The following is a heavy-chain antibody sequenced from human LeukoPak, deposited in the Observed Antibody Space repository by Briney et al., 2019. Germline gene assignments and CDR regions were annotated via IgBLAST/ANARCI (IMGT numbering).Heavy chain of an antibody. CDR2: ISGSGGST. V-gene: IGHV3-23*01. CDR1: GFTFSIYD. J-gene: IGHJ3*01. Sequence: PGGSLRLSCAASGFTFSIYDMNWVRQAPGKGLEGVSGISGSGGSTYYADSVKGRFTISRDNSKNSLYLQMNSLRAEDTAVYYCAKDQLVGSSGWKSAFDFWGQGTMVTGSS. D-gene: IGHD6-19*01. CDR3: AKDQLVGSSGWKSAFDF.